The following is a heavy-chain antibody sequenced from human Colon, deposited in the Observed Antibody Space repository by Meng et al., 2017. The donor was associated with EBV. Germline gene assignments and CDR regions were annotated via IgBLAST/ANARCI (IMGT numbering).Heavy chain of an antibody. V-gene: IGHV4-61*01. CDR2: IYYIGGT. D-gene: IGHD3-10*01. CDR1: GASVAICRYF. Sequence: QLQLQESRPGLLKPSETLSLTFPVSGASVAICRYFCSWIRQPPGKGLEWIAYIYYIGGTNYNPSLKSRLTISLDTSKNQFSLSLRSVTAADTSVYYCARVSGRSFDPWGQGTLVTVSS. J-gene: IGHJ5*02. CDR3: ARVSGRSFDP.